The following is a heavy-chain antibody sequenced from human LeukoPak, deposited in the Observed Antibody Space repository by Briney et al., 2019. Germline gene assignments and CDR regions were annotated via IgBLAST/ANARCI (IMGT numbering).Heavy chain of an antibody. CDR2: ISSNGGST. J-gene: IGHJ4*02. CDR1: GFTFSSYG. V-gene: IGHV3-64*01. D-gene: IGHD3-16*01. Sequence: PGGSLRLSCAAAGFTFSSYGVHWVRQAQGEGREYVSAISSNGGSTYYANSVKGRFPISTDNSKNTLHLQMGSLRAEDMAVYYCARVADYVWGRYDYWGQGTLVTVSS. CDR3: ARVADYVWGRYDY.